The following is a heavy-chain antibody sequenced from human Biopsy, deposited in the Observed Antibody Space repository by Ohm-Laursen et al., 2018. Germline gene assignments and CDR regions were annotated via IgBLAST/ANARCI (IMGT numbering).Heavy chain of an antibody. D-gene: IGHD3-9*01. V-gene: IGHV3-9*01. CDR1: GFKFDDYG. CDR2: IRWNSGSI. J-gene: IGHJ3*01. CDR3: ARGYYDIGTGYHYDVFDF. Sequence: SLRLSCAASGFKFDDYGMNWVRQVPGKGLEWVSRIRWNSGSIGYVDSVKGRFTIPRDNAKNSLYLQMNSLKAEDTALYYCARGYYDIGTGYHYDVFDFWGRGTLVTVSS.